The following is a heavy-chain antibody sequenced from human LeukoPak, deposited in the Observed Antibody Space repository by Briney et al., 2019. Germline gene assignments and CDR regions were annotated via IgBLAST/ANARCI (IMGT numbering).Heavy chain of an antibody. CDR2: IKQDGSEK. Sequence: GGSLRLSCAASGFTFSSYWMSWVRQAPGKGLEWVANIKQDGSEKYYVDSVKGRFTISRDNAKNSLYLQMNSLRAEDTAVYYCARTVVDCDYVWGSYRGGWYFDYWGQGTLVTVSS. V-gene: IGHV3-7*01. D-gene: IGHD3-16*02. J-gene: IGHJ4*02. CDR3: ARTVVDCDYVWGSYRGGWYFDY. CDR1: GFTFSSYW.